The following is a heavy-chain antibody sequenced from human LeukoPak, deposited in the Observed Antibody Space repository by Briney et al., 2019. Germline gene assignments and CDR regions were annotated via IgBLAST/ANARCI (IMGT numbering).Heavy chain of an antibody. D-gene: IGHD3-9*01. V-gene: IGHV1-18*01. CDR3: ARRSLRYFDWLLTSLDYYYGMDV. Sequence: ASVKVSFKASGYTFTSYGISWVRQAPGQGLEWMGWISAYNGITNYAQKLQGRVTMTTDTSTSTAYMELRSLRSDDTAVYYCARRSLRYFDWLLTSLDYYYGMDVWGQGTTVTVSS. CDR2: ISAYNGIT. J-gene: IGHJ6*02. CDR1: GYTFTSYG.